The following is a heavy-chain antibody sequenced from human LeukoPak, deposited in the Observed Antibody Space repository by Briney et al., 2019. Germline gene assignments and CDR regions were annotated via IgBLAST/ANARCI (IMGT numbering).Heavy chain of an antibody. CDR1: GGSTSSSSYY. V-gene: IGHV4-39*01. J-gene: IGHJ6*03. CDR3: AKTIYYYYYMDV. CDR2: IYYSGST. D-gene: IGHD1-7*01. Sequence: SETLSLTCTVSGGSTSSSSYYWGWIRQPPGKGLKWIGNIYYSGSTYYNPSLRSRVTISVDTSKNQFSLKLSSVTAADTAVYYCAKTIYYYYYMDVWGKGTTVTVSS.